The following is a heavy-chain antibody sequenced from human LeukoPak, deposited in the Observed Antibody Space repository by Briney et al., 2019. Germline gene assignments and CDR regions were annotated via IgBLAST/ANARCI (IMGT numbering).Heavy chain of an antibody. J-gene: IGHJ4*02. CDR3: ARPTYSGSYYWFDY. CDR1: GFTFSSYG. D-gene: IGHD1-26*01. CDR2: IWYDGSNK. V-gene: IGHV3-33*01. Sequence: PGRSLRLSCAASGFTFSSYGMHWVRQAPGKGLEWVAVIWYDGSNKYYADSVKGRFTISRDNSKNTLYLQMNSLRAEDTAVYYCARPTYSGSYYWFDYWGQGTPVTVSS.